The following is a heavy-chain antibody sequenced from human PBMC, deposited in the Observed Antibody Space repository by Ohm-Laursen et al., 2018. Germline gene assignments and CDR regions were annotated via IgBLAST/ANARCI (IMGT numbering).Heavy chain of an antibody. CDR2: IYSSGTT. D-gene: IGHD4-17*01. J-gene: IGHJ4*02. CDR3: ARHVGDYTPGFDY. V-gene: IGHV4-59*08. CDR1: GGSISSYY. Sequence: SETLSLTCTVSGGSISSYYWSWIRQPPGKGLEWIGYIYSSGTTNYNPSLKSRVTISKDTSKNQFSLKLTSVTAADTAVYYCARHVGDYTPGFDYWGQGTLVSVSS.